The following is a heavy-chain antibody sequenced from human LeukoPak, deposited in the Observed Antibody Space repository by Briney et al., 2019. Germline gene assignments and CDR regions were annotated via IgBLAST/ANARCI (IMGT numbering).Heavy chain of an antibody. J-gene: IGHJ4*02. V-gene: IGHV3-66*01. Sequence: PGGSLRLSCAASGFTVSSNYMSWVRQAPGKGLEWVSVIYSGGSTYYADSVKGRFTISRDNSKNSLSLQMNSLRADDTAVYYCARGATIFGVLTPHFDYWGQGILVTVSS. CDR2: IYSGGST. CDR1: GFTVSSNY. D-gene: IGHD3-3*01. CDR3: ARGATIFGVLTPHFDY.